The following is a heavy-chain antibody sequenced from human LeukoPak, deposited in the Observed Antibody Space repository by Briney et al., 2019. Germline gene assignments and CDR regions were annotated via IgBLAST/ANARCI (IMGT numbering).Heavy chain of an antibody. D-gene: IGHD6-13*01. CDR2: IIPIFGTA. Sequence: GASVTVSCKASGGTFSSYAISWVRQAPGQGLEWMGGIIPIFGTANYAQKFQGRVTITADESTSTAYMELSSLRSEDTAVYYCARGSGSSWYFGGFDYWGQGTLVTVSS. J-gene: IGHJ4*02. V-gene: IGHV1-69*13. CDR1: GGTFSSYA. CDR3: ARGSGSSWYFGGFDY.